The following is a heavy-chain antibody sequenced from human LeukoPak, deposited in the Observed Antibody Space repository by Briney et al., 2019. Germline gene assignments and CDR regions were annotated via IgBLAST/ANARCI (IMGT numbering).Heavy chain of an antibody. CDR1: GYTFTGYY. Sequence: ASVKVSCKASGYTFTGYYMHWVRQAPGQGLEWMGWINPNSGRTNYAQKFQGRVTMTRDTSISTAYMELSRLRSDDTAVYYCARELGYCSSTSCPPGYWGQGTLVTVSS. J-gene: IGHJ4*02. D-gene: IGHD2-2*01. CDR3: ARELGYCSSTSCPPGY. CDR2: INPNSGRT. V-gene: IGHV1-2*02.